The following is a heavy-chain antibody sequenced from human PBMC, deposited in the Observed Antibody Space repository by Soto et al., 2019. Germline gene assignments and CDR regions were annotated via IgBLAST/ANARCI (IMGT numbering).Heavy chain of an antibody. D-gene: IGHD4-17*01. CDR2: IVVGSGNT. V-gene: IGHV1-58*02. Sequence: QMQLVQSGPEVKKPGTSVKVSCKASGFTFTSSAMKWVRQARGQSLEWIGWIVVGSGNTNYAQKFLERVTITRDMSTSTAYMELSSLRSEDTAVYYCAAEGTVTTGMDVWCQGTTVTVSS. CDR1: GFTFTSSA. CDR3: AAEGTVTTGMDV. J-gene: IGHJ6*02.